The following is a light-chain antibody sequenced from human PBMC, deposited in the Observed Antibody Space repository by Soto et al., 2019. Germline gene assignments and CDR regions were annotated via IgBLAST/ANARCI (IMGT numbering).Light chain of an antibody. J-gene: IGLJ1*01. CDR3: CSYAGSSTFYV. CDR2: EVS. Sequence: QSALTQPASVSGSPGQSITTSCTGTSSDVGSYNLVSWYQQHPGKAPKLMIYEVSKRPSGVSNRFSGSKSGNTASLTISGLQAEDEADYYCCSYAGSSTFYVFGTGTKLTVL. CDR1: SSDVGSYNL. V-gene: IGLV2-23*02.